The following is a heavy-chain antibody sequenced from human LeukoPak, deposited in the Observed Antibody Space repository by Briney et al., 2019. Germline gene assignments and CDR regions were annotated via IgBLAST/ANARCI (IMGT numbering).Heavy chain of an antibody. V-gene: IGHV1-18*01. CDR2: ISAYNGNT. CDR1: GGTFSSYA. CDR3: ARDDYLDFDY. J-gene: IGHJ4*02. D-gene: IGHD4-11*01. Sequence: GASVKVSCKASGGTFSSYAMSWVRQAPGQGLEWMGWISAYNGNTNYAQKLQGRVTMTTDTSTSTAYMELRSLRSDDTAVYYCARDDYLDFDYWGQGTLVTVSS.